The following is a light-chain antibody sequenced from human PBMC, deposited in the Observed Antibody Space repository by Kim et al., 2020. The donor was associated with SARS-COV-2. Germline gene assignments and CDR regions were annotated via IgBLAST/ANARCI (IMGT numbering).Light chain of an antibody. CDR3: GTWACGLNAGGV. CDR1: STNHGNNY. CDR2: VNN. J-gene: IGLJ3*02. Sequence: HKATLPCSRSSTNHGNNYLYCTQPHQRTATTLLIHVNNKRPAPIPDRFSGSKSGTSDTLGLTGLQTGDEADYYCGTWACGLNAGGVFGGGTQLTVL. V-gene: IGLV1-51*01.